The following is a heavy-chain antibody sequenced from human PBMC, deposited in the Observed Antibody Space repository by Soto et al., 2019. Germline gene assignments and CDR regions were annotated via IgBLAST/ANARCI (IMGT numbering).Heavy chain of an antibody. V-gene: IGHV1-69*13. J-gene: IGHJ4*02. Sequence: SVKVSCKTSGGTFSSYAISWVRQAPGQGLEWMGGIIPIFGTANYAQKFQGRVTITADESTSTAYMELSSLRSEDTAVYYCARGQAAAGLFDYWGQGTLVTVSS. D-gene: IGHD6-13*01. CDR1: GGTFSSYA. CDR2: IIPIFGTA. CDR3: ARGQAAAGLFDY.